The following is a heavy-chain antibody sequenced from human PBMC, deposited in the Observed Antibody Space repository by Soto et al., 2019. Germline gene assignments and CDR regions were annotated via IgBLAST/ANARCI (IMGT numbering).Heavy chain of an antibody. CDR3: AKGYSSSWGWWFDP. J-gene: IGHJ5*02. D-gene: IGHD6-13*01. Sequence: EVQLLESGGGLVQPGGSLRLSCAASGFTFSSYAMSWVRQAPGKGLEWVSAISGSGGSTYYADSVKGRFTISRDNSKNTLYLQMNGLRAEDAAVYYCAKGYSSSWGWWFDPWGQGTLVTVSS. V-gene: IGHV3-23*01. CDR1: GFTFSSYA. CDR2: ISGSGGST.